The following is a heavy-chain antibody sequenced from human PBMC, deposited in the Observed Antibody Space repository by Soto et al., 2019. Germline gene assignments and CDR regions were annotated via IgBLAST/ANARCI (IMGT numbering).Heavy chain of an antibody. CDR3: ARGVGVAGTRLGV. D-gene: IGHD6-19*01. V-gene: IGHV4-59*01. J-gene: IGHJ4*02. CDR2: IYYSGST. Sequence: SETLSLTCTVSGGSISSYYWSWIRQPPGKGLEWIGYIYYSGSTNYNPSLKSRVTISVDTSKNQFSLKLSSVTAADTAVYYCARGVGVAGTRLGVWGQGTLVTVSS. CDR1: GGSISSYY.